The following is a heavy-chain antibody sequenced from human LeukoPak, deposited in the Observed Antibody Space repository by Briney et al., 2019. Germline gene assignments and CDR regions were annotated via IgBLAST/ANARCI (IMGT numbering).Heavy chain of an antibody. J-gene: IGHJ4*02. CDR2: ISSSSSYI. V-gene: IGHV3-21*01. Sequence: GGSLRLSCAASGFTFSSYSMNWVRQAPGKGLEWASSISSSSSYIYYADSVKGRFSISRDNAKNSLYLQMNSLRAEDTAVYYCARAGSNWYVVDYWGQGTLVTVSS. D-gene: IGHD6-13*01. CDR3: ARAGSNWYVVDY. CDR1: GFTFSSYS.